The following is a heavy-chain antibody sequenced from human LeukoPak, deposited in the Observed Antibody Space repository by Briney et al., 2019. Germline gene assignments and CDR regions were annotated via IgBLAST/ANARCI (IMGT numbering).Heavy chain of an antibody. CDR1: GYTFTGYY. CDR3: ARARWTTVTTPRGWFDP. D-gene: IGHD4-17*01. CDR2: INPNSGGT. V-gene: IGHV1-2*02. Sequence: ASVKVSCKASGYTFTGYYMHWVRQAPGQGLEWMGWINPNSGGTNYAQKFQGRVTMTRDTSISTAYMELSRLRSDDTAVYYCARARWTTVTTPRGWFDPWGQGTLVTVSS. J-gene: IGHJ5*02.